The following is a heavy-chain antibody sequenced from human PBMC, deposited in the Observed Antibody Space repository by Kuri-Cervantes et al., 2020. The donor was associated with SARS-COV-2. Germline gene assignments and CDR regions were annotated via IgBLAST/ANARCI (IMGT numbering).Heavy chain of an antibody. Sequence: SETLSLTCTVSGGSISSYYWSWIRQPPGKGLEWIGYIYYSGSTNYNPSLKSRVTISVDTPKNQFSLKLSSVTAADTAVYYCARGYYYYYYMDVWGKGTTVTVSS. J-gene: IGHJ6*03. V-gene: IGHV4-59*12. CDR3: ARGYYYYYYMDV. CDR1: GGSISSYY. CDR2: IYYSGST.